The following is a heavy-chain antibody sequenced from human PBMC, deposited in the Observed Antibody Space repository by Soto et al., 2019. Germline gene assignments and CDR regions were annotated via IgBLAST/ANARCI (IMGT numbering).Heavy chain of an antibody. Sequence: GGSLRLSCAASGFTFSSYSMNWVRQAPGKGLEWVSYISSSSSTIYYADSVKGRFTISRDNAKNSLYLQMNSLRDEDTAVYYCARELYSGYDTHFDYWGQGTLVTVSS. V-gene: IGHV3-48*02. CDR2: ISSSSSTI. J-gene: IGHJ4*02. CDR1: GFTFSSYS. CDR3: ARELYSGYDTHFDY. D-gene: IGHD5-12*01.